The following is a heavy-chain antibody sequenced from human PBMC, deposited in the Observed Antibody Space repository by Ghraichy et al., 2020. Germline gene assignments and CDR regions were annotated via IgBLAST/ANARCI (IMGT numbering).Heavy chain of an antibody. CDR2: IYFSGST. V-gene: IGHV4-59*01. CDR3: ARVGSGWLYWYFDL. CDR1: GASIRSYY. Sequence: SETLSLTCTVSGASIRSYYWSWIRQPPGRGLEWIGYIYFSGSTDYNPSLKSRVSISMDTSKNQFSLKLNSVSAADTAVYYCARVGSGWLYWYFDLWGQGNLVTVAS. J-gene: IGHJ2*01. D-gene: IGHD6-19*01.